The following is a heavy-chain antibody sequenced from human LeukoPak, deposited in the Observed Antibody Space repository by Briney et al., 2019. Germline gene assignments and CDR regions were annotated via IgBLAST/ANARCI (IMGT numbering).Heavy chain of an antibody. V-gene: IGHV4-59*01. CDR2: IYYTGST. D-gene: IGHD1-26*01. J-gene: IGHJ4*02. Sequence: SETLSLTCTVSGGSISSYYWSWIRQPPGKGLEWIGNIYYTGSTNYNPSLKSRVTISVDTSKNQFSLKLSSVTAADTAVYYCARVGGTRYFDYWGQGTLVTVSS. CDR3: ARVGGTRYFDY. CDR1: GGSISSYY.